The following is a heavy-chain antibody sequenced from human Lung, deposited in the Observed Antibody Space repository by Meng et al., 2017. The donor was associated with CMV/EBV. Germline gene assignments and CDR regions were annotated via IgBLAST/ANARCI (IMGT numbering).Heavy chain of an antibody. CDR2: IYHSGST. Sequence: QVQLPGSGPGRWKPSGTLSLPRPAPGGSISSSNWWSWVRQPPGKGLEWIGEIYHSGSTNYNPSLKSRVTISVDKSKNQFSLNLSSVTAADTAVYYCARVGQWLPIDYWGQGTLVTVSS. V-gene: IGHV4-4*02. CDR3: ARVGQWLPIDY. CDR1: GGSISSSNW. J-gene: IGHJ4*02. D-gene: IGHD6-19*01.